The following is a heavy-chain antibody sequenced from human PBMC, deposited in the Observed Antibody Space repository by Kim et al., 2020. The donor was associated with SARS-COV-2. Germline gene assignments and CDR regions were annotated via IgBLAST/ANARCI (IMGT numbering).Heavy chain of an antibody. J-gene: IGHJ4*02. CDR1: GASFSGYY. CDR2: INQSGST. V-gene: IGHV4-34*01. Sequence: SETLSLTCAVYGASFSGYYWSWIRQPPGKGLEWIGEINQSGSTNYNPSLKSRVTISVDTSKNQFSLKLSSVTAADTAVYYCARGLRFPYYWGQGMLVTVS. CDR3: ARGLRFPYY. D-gene: IGHD3-3*01.